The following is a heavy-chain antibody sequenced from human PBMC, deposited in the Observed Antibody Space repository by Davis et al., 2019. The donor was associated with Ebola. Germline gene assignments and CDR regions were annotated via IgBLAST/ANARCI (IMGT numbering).Heavy chain of an antibody. CDR2: ISSSSSTI. J-gene: IGHJ6*04. CDR3: ARRIAARLPYYYYGMDV. D-gene: IGHD6-6*01. V-gene: IGHV3-48*02. CDR1: GFTFSSYS. Sequence: GESLKISCAASGFTFSSYSMNWVRQAPGKGLEWVSYISSSSSTIYYADSVKGRFTISRDNAKNSLYLQMNSLRDEDTAVYYCARRIAARLPYYYYGMDVWGKGTTVTVSS.